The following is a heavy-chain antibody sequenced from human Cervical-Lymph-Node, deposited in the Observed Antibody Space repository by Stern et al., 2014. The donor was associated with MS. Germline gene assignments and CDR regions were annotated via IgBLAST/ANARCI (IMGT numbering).Heavy chain of an antibody. CDR2: FYYSGAT. CDR3: AKHACTGAACPFDL. V-gene: IGHV4-39*01. D-gene: IGHD2-8*02. CDR1: GDSISSYTHY. J-gene: IGHJ4*02. Sequence: QVQLQESGPGLVKPSETLSLTCAVSGDSISSYTHYWAWIRQPPGKGLEWIGSFYYSGATYYTPPLKSPVTISVDTSKNHFPLGLTSVTAADTAVYYCAKHACTGAACPFDLWGQGTLVTVSS.